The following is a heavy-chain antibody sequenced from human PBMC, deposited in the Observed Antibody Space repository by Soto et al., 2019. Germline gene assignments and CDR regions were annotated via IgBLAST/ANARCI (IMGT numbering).Heavy chain of an antibody. Sequence: EVQLVESGGGLVQPGGSLRLSCAASGFTFNSHTMNWVRQAPGKGREWLSFISDSSNTIYYADSVKGRFTISRDNAKNFLYLQMNSLRAEDTAVYYCTRVLGYWGQGTLVTVSA. D-gene: IGHD2-15*01. V-gene: IGHV3-48*04. CDR1: GFTFNSHT. CDR3: TRVLGY. CDR2: ISDSSNTI. J-gene: IGHJ4*02.